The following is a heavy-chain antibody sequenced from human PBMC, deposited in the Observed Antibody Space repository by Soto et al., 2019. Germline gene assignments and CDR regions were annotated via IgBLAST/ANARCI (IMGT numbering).Heavy chain of an antibody. D-gene: IGHD2-2*01. CDR2: IYHSGST. Sequence: QVQLQESGPGLVKPSGTLSLTCAVSGGSISSSNWWRWVRQPPGKGLEWIGEIYHSGSTNYNPSPKSPVTISVDKSKNQFSLKLRSVTAADTAVYYCARDGLGYCSSTSCFNYYYYGMDVWGQGTTVTVS. CDR3: ARDGLGYCSSTSCFNYYYYGMDV. J-gene: IGHJ6*02. CDR1: GGSISSSNW. V-gene: IGHV4-4*02.